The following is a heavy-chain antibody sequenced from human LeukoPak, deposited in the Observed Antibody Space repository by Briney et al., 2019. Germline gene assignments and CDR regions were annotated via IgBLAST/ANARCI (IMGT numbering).Heavy chain of an antibody. CDR2: ISGDGGST. Sequence: GGSLRLSCAASGFTFDDYAMLWVRQAPGKGLEWVSLISGDGGSTYYADSVKGRFTISRDNSKNSLYLQMNSLRTEDTALYYCAPETFDYWGQGTLVTVSS. J-gene: IGHJ4*02. V-gene: IGHV3-43*02. CDR1: GFTFDDYA. CDR3: APETFDY.